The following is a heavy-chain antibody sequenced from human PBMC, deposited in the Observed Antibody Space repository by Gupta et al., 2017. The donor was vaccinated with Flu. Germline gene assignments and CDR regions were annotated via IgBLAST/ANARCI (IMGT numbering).Heavy chain of an antibody. Sequence: EVQLVESGGGLVKPGGSVRLACGADGFPFIDVWMTWVRQAPGKGLEWVGRVKSKTDGGKADYAAPVKGRFTISRDDSKNTLFLQMNSLKAEDTAMYYCTTDVDTVIFWGQGTLVTVSS. J-gene: IGHJ4*02. V-gene: IGHV3-15*01. CDR1: GFPFIDVW. D-gene: IGHD5-18*01. CDR2: VKSKTDGGKA. CDR3: TTDVDTVIF.